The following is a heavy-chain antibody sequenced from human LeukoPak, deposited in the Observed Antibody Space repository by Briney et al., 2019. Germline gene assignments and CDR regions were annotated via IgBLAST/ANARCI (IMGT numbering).Heavy chain of an antibody. Sequence: PSETLSLTCTVSGGSISSYYWCWIRQPPGKGLEWIGYIYYSGSTNYNPSLKSRVTISVDTSKNQFSLKLSSVTAADTAVYYCARRVEYSSGWYYFDYWGQGTLVTVSS. J-gene: IGHJ4*02. V-gene: IGHV4-59*08. CDR1: GGSISSYY. CDR3: ARRVEYSSGWYYFDY. CDR2: IYYSGST. D-gene: IGHD6-19*01.